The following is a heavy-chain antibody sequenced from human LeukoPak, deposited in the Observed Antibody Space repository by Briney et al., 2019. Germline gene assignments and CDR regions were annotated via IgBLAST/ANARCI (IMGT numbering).Heavy chain of an antibody. J-gene: IGHJ6*02. CDR1: GGTFSSYA. Sequence: SVKVSRKASGGTFSSYAISWVRQAPGQGLEWMGGIIPIFGTANYAQKFQGRVTITADESTSTAYMELSSLRSEDTAVYYCARGETSSSWGYYYYGMDVWGQGTTVTVSS. CDR3: ARGETSSSWGYYYYGMDV. V-gene: IGHV1-69*13. CDR2: IIPIFGTA. D-gene: IGHD6-13*01.